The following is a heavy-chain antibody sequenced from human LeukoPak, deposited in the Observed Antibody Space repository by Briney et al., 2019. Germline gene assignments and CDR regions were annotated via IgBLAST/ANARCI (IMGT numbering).Heavy chain of an antibody. CDR2: IIPIFGTA. CDR1: GGTFSSYA. CDR3: ARVRPPGYSYGFGMDV. Sequence: SVKVSCKASGGTFSSYAISWVRQAPGQGLEWMGGIIPIFGTANYAQKFQGRVTITADESTSTAHMELSSLRSEDTAVYYCARVRPPGYSYGFGMDVWGQGTTVTVSS. D-gene: IGHD5-18*01. J-gene: IGHJ6*02. V-gene: IGHV1-69*13.